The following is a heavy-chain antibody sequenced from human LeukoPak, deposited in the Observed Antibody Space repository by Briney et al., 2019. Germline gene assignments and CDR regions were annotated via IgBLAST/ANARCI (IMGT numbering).Heavy chain of an antibody. CDR2: ISYDGSNK. J-gene: IGHJ6*02. CDR3: ARVPGIAAAGTYYYYGMDV. D-gene: IGHD6-13*01. Sequence: LGGSLRLSCAASGFTFSSYAMHWVRQAPGKGLEWVAVISYDGSNKYYADSVKGRFTISRDNSKNTLYLQMNSLRAEDTAVYYCARVPGIAAAGTYYYYGMDVWGQGTTVTVSS. V-gene: IGHV3-30*04. CDR1: GFTFSSYA.